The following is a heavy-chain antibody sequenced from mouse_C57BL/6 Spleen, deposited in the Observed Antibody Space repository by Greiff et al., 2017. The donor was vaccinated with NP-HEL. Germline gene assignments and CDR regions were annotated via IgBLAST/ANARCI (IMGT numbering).Heavy chain of an antibody. D-gene: IGHD1-1*01. Sequence: QVQLQQPGTELVKPGASVKLSCKASGYTFTSYWMHWVKQRPGQGLEWIGNINPSNGVTNYNEKFKSKATLTVDKSSSTAYMQLSSLTSEDSAVYYCAKFGSSHWYFDVWGTGTTVTVSS. J-gene: IGHJ1*03. CDR2: INPSNGVT. CDR1: GYTFTSYW. V-gene: IGHV1-53*01. CDR3: AKFGSSHWYFDV.